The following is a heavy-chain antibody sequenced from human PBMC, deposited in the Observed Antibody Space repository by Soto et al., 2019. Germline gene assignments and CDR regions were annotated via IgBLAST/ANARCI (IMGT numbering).Heavy chain of an antibody. J-gene: IGHJ4*02. CDR2: YDPKKGRR. D-gene: IGHD5-12*01. CDR3: ATGPPWHYFDF. CDR1: GDSITEVS. Sequence: VQSGAEVKKPGASVEVSCKVSGDSITEVSMHWVRQSPEKGLEWRGGYDPKKGRRISAQTFKGRLTMTEDTSTDTAYMNLLSLETDDPAVYFCATGPPWHYFDFWGQGTLVTVSS. V-gene: IGHV1-24*01.